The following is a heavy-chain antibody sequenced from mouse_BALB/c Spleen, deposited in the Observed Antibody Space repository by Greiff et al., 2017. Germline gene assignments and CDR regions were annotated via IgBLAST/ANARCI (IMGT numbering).Heavy chain of an antibody. CDR2: INSNGGST. CDR3: ARRNYGYWYFDV. CDR1: GFTFSSYY. J-gene: IGHJ1*01. D-gene: IGHD2-1*01. Sequence: EVKLMESGGGLVKLGGSLKLSCAASGFTFSSYYMSWVRQTPEKRLELVAAINSNGGSTYYPDTVKGRFTISRDNAKNTLYLQMSSLKSEDTALYYCARRNYGYWYFDVWGAGTTVTVSS. V-gene: IGHV5-6-2*01.